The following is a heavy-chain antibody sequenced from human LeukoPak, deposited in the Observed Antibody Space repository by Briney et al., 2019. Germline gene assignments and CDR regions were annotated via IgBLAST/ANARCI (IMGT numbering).Heavy chain of an antibody. CDR2: ISWNSGSI. D-gene: IGHD6-13*01. CDR1: GFTFDDYA. CDR3: VREASGGTKGVSGTFDI. Sequence: PGRSLRLSCAASGFTFDDYAMHWVRQAPGKGLERVSGISWNSGSIGYADSVKGRFTISRDNAKNSLYMQMNSLRAEDTAVYHCVREASGGTKGVSGTFDIWGQGTLVTVSS. J-gene: IGHJ3*02. V-gene: IGHV3-9*01.